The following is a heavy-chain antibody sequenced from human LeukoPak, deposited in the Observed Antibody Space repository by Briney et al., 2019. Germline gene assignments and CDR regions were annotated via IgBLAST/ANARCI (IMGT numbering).Heavy chain of an antibody. CDR2: ISGSGGST. D-gene: IGHD2-2*01. J-gene: IGHJ3*02. CDR3: AKDIGYCSSTSCMEAFDI. Sequence: GSLRLSCAASGFTFSSYAMSWVRQAPGKGLEGVSAISGSGGSTYYADSVKGRFTISRDNSKNTLYLQMNSLRAEDTAVYYCAKDIGYCSSTSCMEAFDIWGQGTMVTVSS. V-gene: IGHV3-23*01. CDR1: GFTFSSYA.